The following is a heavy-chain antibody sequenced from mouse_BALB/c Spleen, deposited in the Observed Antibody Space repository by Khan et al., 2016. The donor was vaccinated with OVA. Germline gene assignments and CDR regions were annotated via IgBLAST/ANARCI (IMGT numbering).Heavy chain of an antibody. CDR3: ARQPDYHYYVMDY. D-gene: IGHD1-1*02. V-gene: IGHV2-6-1*01. CDR1: GFSLTNYG. J-gene: IGHJ4*01. CDR2: IWSDGST. Sequence: QVQLKESGPGLVAPSQSLSITCTISGFSLTNYGIHWVRQPPGKGLEWLVVIWSDGSTTYNSALKSRLSISKDNSKSQVFLKMNSLQTDDTAMYFCARQPDYHYYVMDYWGQGNTVTVSS.